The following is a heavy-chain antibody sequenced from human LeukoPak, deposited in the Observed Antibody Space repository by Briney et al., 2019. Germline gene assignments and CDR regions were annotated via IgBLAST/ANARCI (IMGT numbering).Heavy chain of an antibody. D-gene: IGHD1-26*01. V-gene: IGHV3-66*01. CDR1: GFTFSSYA. CDR3: ARDLTWEQMRH. CDR2: LHSAGNT. Sequence: GGSLRLSCAASGFTFSSYAMSWVRQSARRGLEWVAVLHSAGNTFYADFAKDRFSNSRDDSKNTLYLQLNRVKVEDTGVYYCARDLTWEQMRHWGQGTLVTVSS. J-gene: IGHJ4*02.